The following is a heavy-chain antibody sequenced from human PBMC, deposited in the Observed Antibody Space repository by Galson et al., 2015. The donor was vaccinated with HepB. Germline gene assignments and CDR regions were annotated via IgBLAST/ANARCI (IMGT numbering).Heavy chain of an antibody. D-gene: IGHD6-13*01. CDR2: IYTGGTT. CDR3: AKRYSSSWYGAFDY. CDR1: GFTVSSSY. V-gene: IGHV3-53*01. J-gene: IGHJ4*02. Sequence: SLRLYCAASGFTVSSSYMSWVRQAPGKGLEWVSVIYTGGTTYYADSVKGRFSIPRDNSKNTLYLQMNSLRAEDTAVYYCAKRYSSSWYGAFDYWGQGTLVTVSS.